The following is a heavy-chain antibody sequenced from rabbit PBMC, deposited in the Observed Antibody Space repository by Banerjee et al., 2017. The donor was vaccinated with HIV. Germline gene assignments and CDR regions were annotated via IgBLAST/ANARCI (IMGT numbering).Heavy chain of an antibody. D-gene: IGHD2-1*01. CDR2: ITYGGSA. CDR1: GFSFSNKYV. Sequence: KPEGSLTLTCTASGFSFSNKYVMCWVRQAPGKGLEWIGYITYGGSAYYASWVKGRFTISKTSSTTVTLQMTSLTAADTATYFCAREADYYYVNLWGQGTLV. J-gene: IGHJ4*01. CDR3: AREADYYYVNL. V-gene: IGHV1S45*01.